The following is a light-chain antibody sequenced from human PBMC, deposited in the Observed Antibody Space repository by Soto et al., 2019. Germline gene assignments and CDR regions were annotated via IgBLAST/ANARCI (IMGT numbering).Light chain of an antibody. CDR1: QDISGY. CDR2: AAS. CDR3: QQRAKWPST. J-gene: IGKJ2*02. V-gene: IGKV1-9*01. Sequence: IQLTQSPSSLSASVGDRVTITCRASQDISGYVAWYQQRPGRAPQLLIYAASALQTGVPSRFSGSGSGTDFTLTITSLQPEDFAVYYCQQRAKWPSTFGPGTKVE.